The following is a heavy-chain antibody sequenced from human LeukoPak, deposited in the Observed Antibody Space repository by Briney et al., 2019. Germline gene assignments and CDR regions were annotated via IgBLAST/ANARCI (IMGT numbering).Heavy chain of an antibody. CDR2: ISVDGGNE. CDR1: GFTFSSYG. V-gene: IGHV3-30*03. D-gene: IGHD3/OR15-3a*01. J-gene: IGHJ4*02. CDR3: ASGLVRGSRDY. Sequence: PGGSLRLSCAASGFTFSSYGMHWVRQAPGKGLEWVAVISVDGGNEYYADSVKGRFTISRDNAKNSLYLQMNSLRAEDTAVYYCASGLVRGSRDYWGQGTLVTVSS.